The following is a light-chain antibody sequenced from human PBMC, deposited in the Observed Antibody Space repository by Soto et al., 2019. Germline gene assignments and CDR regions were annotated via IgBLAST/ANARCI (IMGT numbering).Light chain of an antibody. Sequence: EIVLTQSPATLSLSPGERATLSFRASQSVSSYLAWYQQKPGQAPRLLIYDASNRATGIPARFSGSGSGTDFTLTSSSLEPEDFGVYYCQQRSNWPPYTFGQGTKLEIK. CDR1: QSVSSY. CDR3: QQRSNWPPYT. CDR2: DAS. J-gene: IGKJ2*01. V-gene: IGKV3-11*01.